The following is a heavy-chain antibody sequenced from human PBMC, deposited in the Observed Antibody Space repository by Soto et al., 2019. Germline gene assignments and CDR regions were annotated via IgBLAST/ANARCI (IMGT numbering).Heavy chain of an antibody. CDR1: GFSFSSHA. D-gene: IGHD4-17*01. CDR2: ISNNGNST. J-gene: IGHJ4*02. V-gene: IGHV3-64*07. CDR3: ARGSVGYDYGDSDFEC. Sequence: EVQLVESGGGLVQPGGSLRLSGAASGFSFSSHAMHWVRQAPGKGLEYVSGISNNGNSTYYADSVKGRVTISRDNSKNTLYLQMGSVRADDMAVYYCARGSVGYDYGDSDFECWGMGSLVTVSS.